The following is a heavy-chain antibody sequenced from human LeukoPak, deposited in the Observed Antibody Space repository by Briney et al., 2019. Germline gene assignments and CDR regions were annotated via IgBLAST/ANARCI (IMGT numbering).Heavy chain of an antibody. Sequence: GGSLRLSCAASGFSFSNSWMHWVRQAPGEGLVWVSRINIDGSSTGYVNSVKGRFTISRDNAKNTLYLQMNSLRAEDTALYYCAYLGLSSDWNDVPGPQIDYWGQGTLVTVSS. CDR3: AYLGLSSDWNDVPGPQIDY. D-gene: IGHD1-1*01. V-gene: IGHV3-74*01. J-gene: IGHJ4*02. CDR1: GFSFSNSW. CDR2: INIDGSST.